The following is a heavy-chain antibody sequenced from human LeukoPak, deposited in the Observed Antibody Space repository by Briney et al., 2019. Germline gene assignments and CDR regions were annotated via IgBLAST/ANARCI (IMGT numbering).Heavy chain of an antibody. CDR3: AKDRLGIGYGDLDY. D-gene: IGHD4-17*01. CDR1: GFTFSSYG. V-gene: IGHV3-30*18. J-gene: IGHJ4*02. Sequence: GRSLRLSCAASGFTFSSYGMHCVRQAPGKGLEWVAVISYDGSNKYYADSVKGRFTISRDNSKNTPYLQMNSLRAEDTAVYYCAKDRLGIGYGDLDYWGQGTLVTVSS. CDR2: ISYDGSNK.